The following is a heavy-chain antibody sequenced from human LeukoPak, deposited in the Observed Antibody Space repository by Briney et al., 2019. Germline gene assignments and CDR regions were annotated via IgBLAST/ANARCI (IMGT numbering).Heavy chain of an antibody. D-gene: IGHD1-1*01. J-gene: IGHJ3*02. CDR1: GFTFDDYG. Sequence: GGSLRLSCAASGFTFDDYGMSWVRQAPGKGLEWVSGINWNGGSTGCADSVKGRFTISRDNAKNSLYLQMNSLRAEDTALYYCARPTGTLDAFDIWGQGTMVTVSS. CDR3: ARPTGTLDAFDI. CDR2: INWNGGST. V-gene: IGHV3-20*04.